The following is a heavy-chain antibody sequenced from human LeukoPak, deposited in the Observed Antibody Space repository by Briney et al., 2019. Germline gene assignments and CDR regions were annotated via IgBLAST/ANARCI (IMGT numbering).Heavy chain of an antibody. J-gene: IGHJ4*02. D-gene: IGHD4-23*01. CDR3: ARRKVGGNSVEFDY. Sequence: SGPTLVNPTQTLTLTCTCSGFSLSPSGVGVGWIRQPPGKALEWLALIYRNDDKRYTPSLKSRLTITKDTSKNQVVLTMTNMDPVDTATCFCARRKVGGNSVEFDYWGQGIMVTVSS. CDR2: IYRNDDK. V-gene: IGHV2-5*01. CDR1: GFSLSPSGVG.